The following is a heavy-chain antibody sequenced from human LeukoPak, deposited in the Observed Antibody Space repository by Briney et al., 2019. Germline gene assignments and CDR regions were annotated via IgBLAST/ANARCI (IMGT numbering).Heavy chain of an antibody. D-gene: IGHD5-18*01. CDR2: ITYNSGTI. CDR1: GFTFRSYA. J-gene: IGHJ4*02. CDR3: ARDSGYSYADDY. V-gene: IGHV3-48*02. Sequence: PGRSLRVSCAASGFTFRSYAMQWVRQAPGKGLEWVSYITYNSGTIFYADSVKGRFTISRDNAKDSLYLQMSSLRDEDTAVYYCARDSGYSYADDYWGQGTLVTVSS.